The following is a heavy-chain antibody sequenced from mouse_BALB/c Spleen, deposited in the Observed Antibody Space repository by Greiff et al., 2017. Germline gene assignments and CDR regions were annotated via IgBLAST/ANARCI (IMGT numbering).Heavy chain of an antibody. J-gene: IGHJ4*01. D-gene: IGHD2-3*01. V-gene: IGHV10-3*03. Sequence: EVQLVESGGGLVQPKGSLKLSCAASGFTFNTYAMHWVCQAPGKGVEWVARTRSKSNNYATYYADSVKDRFTISRDDSQSMLYLQMNNLKTEDTAMYYCVRAENDGYYSLSMDYWGQGTSVTVSS. CDR3: VRAENDGYYSLSMDY. CDR2: TRSKSNNYAT. CDR1: GFTFNTYA.